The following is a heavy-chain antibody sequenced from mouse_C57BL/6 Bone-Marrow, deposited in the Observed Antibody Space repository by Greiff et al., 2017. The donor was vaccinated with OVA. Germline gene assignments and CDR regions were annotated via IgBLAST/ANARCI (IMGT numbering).Heavy chain of an antibody. D-gene: IGHD2-4*01. CDR1: GFSLSTFGMG. J-gene: IGHJ2*01. CDR2: IWWDDDK. V-gene: IGHV8-8*01. Sequence: QVTLKVSGPGILQPSQTLSLTCSFSGFSLSTFGMGVGWIRHPSGKGLEWLAHIWWDDDKYYHPALKSRLTISKETSKNQVFLKIAIVDTADTATYYCARSYLNYDYLANWGQGTTLTVSA. CDR3: ARSYLNYDYLAN.